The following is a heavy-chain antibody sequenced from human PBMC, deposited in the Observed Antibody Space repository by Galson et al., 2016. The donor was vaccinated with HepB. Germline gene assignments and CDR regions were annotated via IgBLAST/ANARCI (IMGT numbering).Heavy chain of an antibody. CDR3: DRRGTAGGLDL. D-gene: IGHD1-7*01. Sequence: SLRLSCAASGFTVSDYDMDWVRQAPGKGLEWVGRFENNANSHTILYAASVRGRFSISRDASKNSLDLEMNSLKTDDTAVYFCDRRGTAGGLDLWGQATMVAVSS. J-gene: IGHJ3*01. V-gene: IGHV3-72*01. CDR1: GFTVSDYD. CDR2: FENNANSHTI.